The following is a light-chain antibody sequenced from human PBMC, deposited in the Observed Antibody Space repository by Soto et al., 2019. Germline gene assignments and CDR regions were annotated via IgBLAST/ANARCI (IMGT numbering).Light chain of an antibody. CDR3: AAWDDSLSGWV. J-gene: IGLJ3*02. CDR2: RNN. Sequence: QLVLTQPPSASGTPGQRVTISCSGSSSNIGNNYGYWYQQLPGTAPKLLIYRNNQRPSGVPDRFSGSKSGTSASLAISGLRSEDEADYYCAAWDDSLSGWVFGGGTKLTVL. CDR1: SSNIGNNY. V-gene: IGLV1-47*01.